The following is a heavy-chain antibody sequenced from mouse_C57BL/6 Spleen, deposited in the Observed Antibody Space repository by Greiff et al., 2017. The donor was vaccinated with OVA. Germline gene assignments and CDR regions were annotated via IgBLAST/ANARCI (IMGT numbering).Heavy chain of an antibody. CDR1: GYAFSSSW. CDR2: IYPGDGDT. D-gene: IGHD1-1*01. CDR3: ADYGSSLWFAY. V-gene: IGHV1-82*01. J-gene: IGHJ3*01. Sequence: QVQLQQSGPELVKPGASVKISCKASGYAFSSSWMNWVKQRPGQGLEWIGRIYPGDGDTNYNGKFKGKATLTADKSSSTAYMQLSSLTSEDSAVYFCADYGSSLWFAYWGQGTLVTVSA.